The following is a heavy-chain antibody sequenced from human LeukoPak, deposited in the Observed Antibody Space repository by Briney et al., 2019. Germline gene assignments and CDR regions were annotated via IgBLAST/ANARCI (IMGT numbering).Heavy chain of an antibody. V-gene: IGHV1-69*13. CDR1: GGTFSSYA. CDR3: ARDGSSIAAAGTRWFDP. CDR2: IIPIFGTA. Sequence: ASVKVSCKASGGTFSSYAISWVRQAPGQGLEWMGGIIPIFGTANYAQKFQGRVTITADESTSTVYMELSSLRSEDTAVYYCARDGSSIAAAGTRWFDPWGQGTLVTVSS. D-gene: IGHD6-13*01. J-gene: IGHJ5*02.